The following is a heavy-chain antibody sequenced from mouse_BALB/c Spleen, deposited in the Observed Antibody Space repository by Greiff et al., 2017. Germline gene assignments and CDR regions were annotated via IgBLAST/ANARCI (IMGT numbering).Heavy chain of an antibody. CDR2: IYPGDGDT. V-gene: IGHV1-87*01. J-gene: IGHJ2*01. CDR3: ARSLFDY. Sequence: VQLQQSGAELARPGASVTLSCKASGYTFTSYWMQWVKQRPGQGLEWIGAIYPGDGDTRYTQKFKGKATLTADKSSSTAYMQLSSLASEDSAVYYCARSLFDYWGQGTTLTVSS. CDR1: GYTFTSYW.